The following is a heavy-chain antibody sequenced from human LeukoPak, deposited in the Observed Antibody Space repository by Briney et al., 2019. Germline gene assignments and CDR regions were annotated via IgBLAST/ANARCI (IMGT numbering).Heavy chain of an antibody. D-gene: IGHD3-10*01. Sequence: SETLSLTCTVSGGSISSGSYYWSWIRQPPGKGLEWIGYIYYSGSTNYNPSLKSRVTISVDTSKNQFSLKLSSVTAADTAVYYCARSLRGQWFGELGWFDPWGQGTLVTVSS. J-gene: IGHJ5*02. CDR3: ARSLRGQWFGELGWFDP. CDR1: GGSISSGSYY. CDR2: IYYSGST. V-gene: IGHV4-61*01.